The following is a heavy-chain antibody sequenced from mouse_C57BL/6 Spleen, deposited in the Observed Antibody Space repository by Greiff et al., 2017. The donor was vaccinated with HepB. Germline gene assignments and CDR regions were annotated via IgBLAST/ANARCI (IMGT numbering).Heavy chain of an antibody. CDR2: IYPRSGNT. CDR3: ARGGGNYVCDY. D-gene: IGHD2-1*01. CDR1: GYTFTSYG. V-gene: IGHV1-81*01. J-gene: IGHJ2*01. Sequence: VQLQQSGAELARPGASVKLSCKASGYTFTSYGISWVKQRTGQGLEWIGGIYPRSGNTYYNEKFKGKATLTADKSSSTAYMELRSLTSEDSAVYLCARGGGNYVCDYWGQGTTLTVSS.